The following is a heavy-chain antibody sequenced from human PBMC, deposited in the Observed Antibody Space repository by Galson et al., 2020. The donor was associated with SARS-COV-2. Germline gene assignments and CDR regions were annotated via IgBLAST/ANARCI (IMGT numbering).Heavy chain of an antibody. CDR2: ISYDGSNK. Sequence: GGSLRLSCAASGFTFSSYAMHWVRQAPGKGLEWVAVISYDGSNKYYADSVKGRFTISRDNSKNTLYLQMNSLRAEDTAVYYCARDSGGYVGYWGQGTLVTVSS. D-gene: IGHD5-12*01. V-gene: IGHV3-30-3*01. CDR3: ARDSGGYVGY. J-gene: IGHJ4*02. CDR1: GFTFSSYA.